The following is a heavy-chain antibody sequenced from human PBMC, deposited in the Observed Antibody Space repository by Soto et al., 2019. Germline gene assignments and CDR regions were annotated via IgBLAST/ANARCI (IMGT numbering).Heavy chain of an antibody. CDR2: ISSSSSTI. D-gene: IGHD2-15*01. CDR3: AREHNCSGGSCYSGAFDI. CDR1: GFTFSSYS. V-gene: IGHV3-48*01. J-gene: IGHJ3*02. Sequence: PGGSLRLSCAASGFTFSSYSMNWVRQAPGKGLEWVSYISSSSSTIYYADSVKGRFTISRDNAKNSLYLQMNSLRAEDTAVYYCAREHNCSGGSCYSGAFDIRGQGTMVNVSS.